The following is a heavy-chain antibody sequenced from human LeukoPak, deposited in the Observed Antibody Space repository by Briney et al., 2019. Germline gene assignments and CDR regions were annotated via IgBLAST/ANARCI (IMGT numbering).Heavy chain of an antibody. V-gene: IGHV4-31*03. CDR2: TYYSGST. CDR3: ARVHYYDSSGYSSVYYFDY. CDR1: GGSINSGGYY. D-gene: IGHD3-22*01. J-gene: IGHJ4*02. Sequence: PSQTLSLTCTVSGGSINSGGYYWSWIRQHPGKGLEWIGYTYYSGSTYYNPSLKSRVTISVDTSKNQFSLKLSSVTAADTAVYYCARVHYYDSSGYSSVYYFDYWGQGTLVTVSS.